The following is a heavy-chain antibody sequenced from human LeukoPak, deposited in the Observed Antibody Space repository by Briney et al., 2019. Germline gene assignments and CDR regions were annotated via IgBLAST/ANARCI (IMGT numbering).Heavy chain of an antibody. Sequence: GASVKVSCKASGFTFTSSAMQWVRQARGQRLEWIGWIVVGSGNTNYAQKFQERVTITRDMSTSTAYMELSSLRSEGTAVYYCAASYMQWLASGSSLRENWFDPWGQGTLVTVSS. J-gene: IGHJ5*02. V-gene: IGHV1-58*02. CDR2: IVVGSGNT. D-gene: IGHD6-19*01. CDR1: GFTFTSSA. CDR3: AASYMQWLASGSSLRENWFDP.